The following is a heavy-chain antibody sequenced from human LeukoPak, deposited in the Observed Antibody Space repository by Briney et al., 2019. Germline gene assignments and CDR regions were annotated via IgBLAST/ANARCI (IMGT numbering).Heavy chain of an antibody. CDR1: GYTFTGYY. Sequence: ASVKVSCKASGYTFTGYYLHVVRQAPGQGLEWMGWISAYNGNTNYAQKLQGRVTMTTDTSTSTAYMELRSLRSDDTAVYYCAKWELLRGDAFDIWGQGTMVTVSS. V-gene: IGHV1-18*04. CDR2: ISAYNGNT. J-gene: IGHJ3*02. D-gene: IGHD1-26*01. CDR3: AKWELLRGDAFDI.